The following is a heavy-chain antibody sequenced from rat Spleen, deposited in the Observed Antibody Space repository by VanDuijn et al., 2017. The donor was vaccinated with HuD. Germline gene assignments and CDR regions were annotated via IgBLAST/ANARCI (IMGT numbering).Heavy chain of an antibody. Sequence: EVQLVESGGGLVQPGRSLKLSCAASGFTFSNYDMAWVRQAPTKGLEWVASISTSGGSTYYRDSVKGRFTVSRDNAKSTLYLQMDSLRSEDTATYYCARLLRTTGGRKYFDYWGQGVMVTVSS. V-gene: IGHV5-25*01. CDR2: ISTSGGST. D-gene: IGHD1-4*01. CDR1: GFTFSNYD. J-gene: IGHJ2*01. CDR3: ARLLRTTGGRKYFDY.